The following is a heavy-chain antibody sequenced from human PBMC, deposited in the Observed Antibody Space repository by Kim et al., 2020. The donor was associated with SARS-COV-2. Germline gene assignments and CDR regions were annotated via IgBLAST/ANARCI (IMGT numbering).Heavy chain of an antibody. CDR1: GGSISSSSYY. Sequence: SETLSLTCTVSGGSISSSSYYWGWIRQPPGKGLEWIGSIYYSGSTYYNPSLKSRVTISVDTSKNQFSLKLSSVTAADTAVYYCARISWFFGSSKKYYFDYWGQGTLVTVSS. V-gene: IGHV4-39*07. D-gene: IGHD1-26*01. J-gene: IGHJ4*02. CDR2: IYYSGST. CDR3: ARISWFFGSSKKYYFDY.